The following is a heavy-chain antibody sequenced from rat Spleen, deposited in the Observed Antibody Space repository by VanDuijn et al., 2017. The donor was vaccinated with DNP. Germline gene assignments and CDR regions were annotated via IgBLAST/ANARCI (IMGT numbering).Heavy chain of an antibody. CDR2: INKDSSTI. J-gene: IGHJ2*01. CDR3: SRARSTRMCDY. Sequence: EVKLVESGGGLVQPGRSLKLSCAASGFNFNDYWMGWVRQAPGKGLEWIGEINKDSSTINYTPSLKDKFTISRDKAQNTLYLQMSKLGSEDTAIFYCSRARSTRMCDYGGQGVMVSVSP. CDR1: GFNFNDYW. D-gene: IGHD1-4*01. V-gene: IGHV4-2*01.